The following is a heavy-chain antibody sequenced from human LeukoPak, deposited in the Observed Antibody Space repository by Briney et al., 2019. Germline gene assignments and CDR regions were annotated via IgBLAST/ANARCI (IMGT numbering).Heavy chain of an antibody. CDR1: GGSFNDYY. J-gene: IGHJ4*02. CDR3: ARDRYYYDSSARYFDY. Sequence: PSETLSLTCAVYGGSFNDYYWNWIRQPPGKGLEWIGEINLRGSTTYNPSLKSRVTISLDESKNQFSLKLSSVTAADTAVYYCARDRYYYDSSARYFDYWGQGTLVTVSS. CDR2: INLRGST. D-gene: IGHD3-22*01. V-gene: IGHV4-34*01.